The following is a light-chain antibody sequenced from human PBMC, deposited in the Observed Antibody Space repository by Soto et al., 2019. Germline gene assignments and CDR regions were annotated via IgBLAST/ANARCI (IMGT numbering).Light chain of an antibody. CDR3: MQGSHWPPRYT. J-gene: IGKJ2*01. CDR2: QVS. CDR1: QSLVYGDANSF. Sequence: DVVMTQSPLSLPVTLGQPASISCRSSQSLVYGDANSFFNWFHQRPGQPPRRLIYQVSNRDSGVPDRFIGSGSATDFTLRISRVEAEDVGVYYCMQGSHWPPRYTFGQGTKLEIK. V-gene: IGKV2-30*01.